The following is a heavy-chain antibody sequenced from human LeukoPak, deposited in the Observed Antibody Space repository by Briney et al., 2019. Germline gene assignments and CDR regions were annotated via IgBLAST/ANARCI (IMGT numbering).Heavy chain of an antibody. Sequence: GGSLRPSCAASGFTFSSYSMNWVRQAPWKGLEWVSSISSSSSYIYYADSVKGRFTISRDNAKNSLYLQMNSLRAEDTAVYYCARNMLDFWSGYSSDYWGQGVLVTVSS. V-gene: IGHV3-21*01. D-gene: IGHD3-3*01. CDR2: ISSSSSYI. J-gene: IGHJ4*02. CDR1: GFTFSSYS. CDR3: ARNMLDFWSGYSSDY.